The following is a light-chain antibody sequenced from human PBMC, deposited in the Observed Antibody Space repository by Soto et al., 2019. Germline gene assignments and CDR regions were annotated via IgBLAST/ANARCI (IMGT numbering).Light chain of an antibody. CDR2: DVS. CDR3: CSYAGAYIYV. J-gene: IGLJ1*01. V-gene: IGLV2-11*01. Sequence: QSVLTQPRSVSGSPGQSVTISCTGTSSDIGAYNYVSWYQQHPGKVPKLMLYDVSKRPSGVPDRFSGSKSGNTASLTISGFQADDEADYYCCSYAGAYIYVFATGTKVTVL. CDR1: SSDIGAYNY.